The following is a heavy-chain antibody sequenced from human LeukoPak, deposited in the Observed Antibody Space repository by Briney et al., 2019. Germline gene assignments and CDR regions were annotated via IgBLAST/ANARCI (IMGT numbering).Heavy chain of an antibody. J-gene: IGHJ4*02. V-gene: IGHV4-59*01. CDR2: IYHSGST. CDR1: GGSISSYY. Sequence: SETLSLTCTVSGGSISSYYWSWIRQPPGKGLEWIGYIYHSGSTKYNPSLKSRVTISVDTSKSQFSLKMSSVTAADTAVYYCARDGYSGNDGLWGQGTLVTVSS. D-gene: IGHD5-12*01. CDR3: ARDGYSGNDGL.